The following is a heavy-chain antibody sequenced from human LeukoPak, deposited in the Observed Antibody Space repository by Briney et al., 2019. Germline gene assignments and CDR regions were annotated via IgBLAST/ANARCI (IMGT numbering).Heavy chain of an antibody. D-gene: IGHD3-10*01. V-gene: IGHV4-59*11. CDR2: IDYSRST. Sequence: PSETLSLTCTVSGGTISSHYLSWIRQPPGKGLEWIGYIDYSRSTNYNPSLTSRVTISVDPSKNQFSLKLCTVTAADTAVYYCARVYSWFGDTPIDYWGEGTLVTVSS. CDR3: ARVYSWFGDTPIDY. J-gene: IGHJ4*02. CDR1: GGTISSHY.